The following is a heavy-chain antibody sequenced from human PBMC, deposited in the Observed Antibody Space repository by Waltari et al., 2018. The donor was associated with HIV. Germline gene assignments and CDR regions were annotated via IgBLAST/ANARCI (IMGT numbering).Heavy chain of an antibody. Sequence: QLQLQESGPGLVKPSETLSLTCTVSGGSISSSSYYWGWIRQPPGKGREWIGSIYYSGSTYYNPSLKSRVTISVDTSKNQFSLKLSSVTAADTAVYYCASANYDFWSGYSWRGWYFDYWGQGTLVTVSS. CDR1: GGSISSSSYY. D-gene: IGHD3-3*01. J-gene: IGHJ4*02. CDR2: IYYSGST. CDR3: ASANYDFWSGYSWRGWYFDY. V-gene: IGHV4-39*01.